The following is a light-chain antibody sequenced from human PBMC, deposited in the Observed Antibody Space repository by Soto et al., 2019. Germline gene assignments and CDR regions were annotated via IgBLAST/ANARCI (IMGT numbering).Light chain of an antibody. J-gene: IGKJ5*01. V-gene: IGKV3-15*01. CDR1: QSVSSN. Sequence: EIVMTQSPATLSVSPGERATLSCRASQSVSSNLAWYQQKPGQAPRLLIYGASTRATGITARFSGSGSGTEFTLTISSLQSEDFAVYYCQQYNNWPITFGQGTRWRL. CDR3: QQYNNWPIT. CDR2: GAS.